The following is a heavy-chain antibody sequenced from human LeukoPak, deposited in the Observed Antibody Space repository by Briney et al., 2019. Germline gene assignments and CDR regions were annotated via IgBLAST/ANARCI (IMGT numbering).Heavy chain of an antibody. D-gene: IGHD3-3*01. Sequence: SETLSLTCTVAGGSISSYYWSWIRQPPGKRLEWIGYIYYSGSTNYNPSLKSRVTISVDTSKNQFSLKLSSVTAADTAVYYCARDLFTKGVDYWGQGTLVTVSS. CDR3: ARDLFTKGVDY. CDR1: GGSISSYY. V-gene: IGHV4-59*01. CDR2: IYYSGST. J-gene: IGHJ4*02.